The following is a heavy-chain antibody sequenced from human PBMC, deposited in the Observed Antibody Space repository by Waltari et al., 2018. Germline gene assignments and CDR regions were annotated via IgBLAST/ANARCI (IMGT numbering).Heavy chain of an antibody. V-gene: IGHV4-4*02. Sequence: CWSWVRQPPGKGLEWIGQVRGDGRTNYNPSFASRVIISLDTSTHHFALEVTSATAADTDLYYCARDRGRGLYLDTWGQGILVTVAP. CDR3: ARDRGRGLYLDT. CDR1: C. CDR2: VRGDGRT. J-gene: IGHJ4*02. D-gene: IGHD2-15*01.